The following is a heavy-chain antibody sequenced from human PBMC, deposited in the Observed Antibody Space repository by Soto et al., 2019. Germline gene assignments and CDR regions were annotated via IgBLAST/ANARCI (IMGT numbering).Heavy chain of an antibody. CDR2: IFPDDSET. CDR1: GYSFSSYW. CDR3: ARRLYDTSGYRYFDF. D-gene: IGHD3-22*01. Sequence: PGESLKISCKASGYSFSSYWLGWVRQIPGKGLEWVGIIFPDDSETRYSPSFQGKVSISVDKSITTAYLQWSSLKASDTAMYYCARRLYDTSGYRYFDFWGQGTLVTVSS. V-gene: IGHV5-51*01. J-gene: IGHJ4*02.